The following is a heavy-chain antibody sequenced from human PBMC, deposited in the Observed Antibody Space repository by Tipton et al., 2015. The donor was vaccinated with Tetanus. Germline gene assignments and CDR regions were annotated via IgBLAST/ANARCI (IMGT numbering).Heavy chain of an antibody. J-gene: IGHJ4*02. CDR1: GGSISSSSYY. CDR3: ARYRGSWYLGGGYYFDY. V-gene: IGHV4-39*01. Sequence: TLSLTCTVSGGSISSSSYYWGWIRQPPGKGLEWIGSIYYSGSTYYNPSLKSRVTISVDTSKNQFSLKLISVTAADTAVYYCARYRGSWYLGGGYYFDYWGQGTLVTVSS. D-gene: IGHD6-13*01. CDR2: IYYSGST.